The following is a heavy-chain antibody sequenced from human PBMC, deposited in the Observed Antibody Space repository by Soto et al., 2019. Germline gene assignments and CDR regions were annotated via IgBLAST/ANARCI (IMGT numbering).Heavy chain of an antibody. J-gene: IGHJ4*02. CDR3: ARDRMVRGVINTSEIDY. Sequence: PGGSLRLSCAASGFTFSSYAMHWVRQAPGKGLEWVAVISYDGSNKYYADSAKGRFTISRDNSKNTLYLQMNSLRAEDTAVYYCARDRMVRGVINTSEIDYWGQGTLVTVSS. CDR1: GFTFSSYA. CDR2: ISYDGSNK. V-gene: IGHV3-30-3*01. D-gene: IGHD3-10*01.